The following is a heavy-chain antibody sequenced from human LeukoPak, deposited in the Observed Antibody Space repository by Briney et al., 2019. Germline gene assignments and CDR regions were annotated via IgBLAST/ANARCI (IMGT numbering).Heavy chain of an antibody. CDR2: IYYSGST. CDR3: AREAVADYYYYGMDV. CDR1: GGSISSYY. V-gene: IGHV4-59*01. Sequence: PSETLSLTCTVSGGSISSYYWSWIRQPPGKGLEWIGYIYYSGSTNYNPSLKSRVTISVDASKNQFSLKLSSVTAAVTAVYYCAREAVADYYYYGMDVWGKGTTVTVSS. D-gene: IGHD6-19*01. J-gene: IGHJ6*04.